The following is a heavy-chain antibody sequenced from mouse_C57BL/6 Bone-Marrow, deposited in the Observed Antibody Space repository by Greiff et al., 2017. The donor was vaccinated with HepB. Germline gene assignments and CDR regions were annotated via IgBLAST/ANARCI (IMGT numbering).Heavy chain of an antibody. CDR2: INYDGSST. V-gene: IGHV5-16*01. J-gene: IGHJ2*01. CDR1: GFTFSDYY. D-gene: IGHD1-1*01. CDR3: ATYLNYYGTLDY. Sequence: EVQLVESEGGLVQPGSSMKLSCTASGFTFSDYYMAWVRQVPEKGLEWVANINYDGSSTYYLDSLKSRFIISRDNAKNILYLQMSSLKSEDTATYYCATYLNYYGTLDYWGQGTTLTVSS.